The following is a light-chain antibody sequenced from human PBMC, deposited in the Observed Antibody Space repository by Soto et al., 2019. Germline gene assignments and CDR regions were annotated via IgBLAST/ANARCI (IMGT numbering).Light chain of an antibody. CDR3: QQYGSSPHGSWT. J-gene: IGKJ1*01. CDR1: QSVSSSY. V-gene: IGKV3-20*01. Sequence: EIVLTQSPGTLSLSAGERATLSCRASQSVSSSYLAWYQQKPGQAPRLLIYGASSRATGIPDRFSGSGSGTDFTLTISRLEPEDFAVYYCQQYGSSPHGSWTFGQGTKVEIK. CDR2: GAS.